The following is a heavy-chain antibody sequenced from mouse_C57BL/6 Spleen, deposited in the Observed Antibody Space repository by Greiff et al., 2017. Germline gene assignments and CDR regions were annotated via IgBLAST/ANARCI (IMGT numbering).Heavy chain of an antibody. V-gene: IGHV5-17*01. CDR1: GFTFSDYG. CDR3: ARQEANLIYYDYALDY. J-gene: IGHJ2*01. CDR2: ISSGSSTI. Sequence: EVQLVESGGGLVKPGGSLKLSCAASGFTFSDYGMHWVRQAPEKGLEWVAYISSGSSTIYYADTVKGRFPISRDNAKNTLFLQMTSLRSEDTAMYYCARQEANLIYYDYALDYWGQGTTRTVYS. D-gene: IGHD2-4*01.